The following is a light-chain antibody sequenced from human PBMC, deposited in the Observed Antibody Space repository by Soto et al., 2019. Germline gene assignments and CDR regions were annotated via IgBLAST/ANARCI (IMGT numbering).Light chain of an antibody. V-gene: IGKV1-12*01. CDR2: TAS. J-gene: IGKJ5*01. CDR1: QGVSTW. Sequence: DIPMTHSPSSLSASVGDRVTITCRASQGVSTWLAWYQQKPGKAPNLLIYTASSLQSGVPSRFSGSGSGTDFTLTINGLQPEDFATYYCQQAASFPITFGQGTRLEIK. CDR3: QQAASFPIT.